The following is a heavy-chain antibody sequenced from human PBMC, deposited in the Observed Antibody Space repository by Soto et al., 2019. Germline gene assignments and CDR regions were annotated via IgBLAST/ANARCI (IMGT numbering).Heavy chain of an antibody. CDR2: IWYDGSYK. J-gene: IGHJ5*02. Sequence: GGSLRLSCAASGFTFSIYGMHWVRQAPGKGLEWVAIIWYDGSYKYFADSVKGRFTISRDNSKNTLYLQMNSLRAEDTAVYYCAREGRGYSGYDANWFDPWGQGTLVTVSS. CDR3: AREGRGYSGYDANWFDP. CDR1: GFTFSIYG. V-gene: IGHV3-33*01. D-gene: IGHD5-12*01.